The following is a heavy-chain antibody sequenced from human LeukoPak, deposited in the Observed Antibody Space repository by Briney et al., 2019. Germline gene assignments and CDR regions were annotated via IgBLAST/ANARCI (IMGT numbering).Heavy chain of an antibody. D-gene: IGHD1-7*01. CDR1: GGSISSYY. J-gene: IGHJ4*02. CDR3: ARVGSITGTTYFDY. Sequence: SGTLSLTCTVSGGSISSYYWSWIRQPPGKGLEWIGYIYYSGSTNYNPSLKSRVTISVDTSKNQFSLKLSSVTAADTAVYYCARVGSITGTTYFDYWGQGTLVTVSS. V-gene: IGHV4-59*01. CDR2: IYYSGST.